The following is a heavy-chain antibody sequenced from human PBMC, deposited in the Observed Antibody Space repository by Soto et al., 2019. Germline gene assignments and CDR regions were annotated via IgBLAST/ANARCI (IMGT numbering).Heavy chain of an antibody. CDR1: GASISRYH. CDR2: IYYSGSA. J-gene: IGHJ6*03. CDR3: AAAVPAESVFPYDYMDV. Sequence: QVQLQESGPGLVKPSETLSLTCTVSGASISRYHWSWIRQTPGKGLEWIGYIYYSGSANYNPSLTSRVTFSVATSKSQGSLKLSSVTAADTGVYYGAAAVPAESVFPYDYMDVWCKGTTVNVSS. V-gene: IGHV4-59*01. D-gene: IGHD3-10*02.